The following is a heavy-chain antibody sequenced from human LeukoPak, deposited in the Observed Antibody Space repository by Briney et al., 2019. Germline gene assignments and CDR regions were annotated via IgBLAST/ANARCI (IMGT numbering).Heavy chain of an antibody. CDR2: ISYDGSNK. D-gene: IGHD3-10*01. Sequence: PGRSLRLSCAASGFTFSSYAMHWVRQAPGKGLEWVAVISYDGSNKYYADSVKGRFTISRDNSKNTLYLQMNSLRGEDTAVYYCAKALDGSAHYYYGMDVWGQGTTVTVSS. J-gene: IGHJ6*02. CDR3: AKALDGSAHYYYGMDV. CDR1: GFTFSSYA. V-gene: IGHV3-30-3*01.